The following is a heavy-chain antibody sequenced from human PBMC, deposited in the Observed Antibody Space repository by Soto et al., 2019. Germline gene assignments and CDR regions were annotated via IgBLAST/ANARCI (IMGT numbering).Heavy chain of an antibody. CDR3: ARDGRGDPPAPWYFDL. J-gene: IGHJ2*01. CDR2: IWYDGSNK. Sequence: QVQLVESGGGVVQPGRSLRLSCAASGFTFSSYGMHWVRQAPGKGLEWVAVIWYDGSNKYYADSVKGRFTISRDNSKNTLYLQMNSLRAEDTAVYYCARDGRGDPPAPWYFDLWGRGTLVTVSS. D-gene: IGHD1-26*01. CDR1: GFTFSSYG. V-gene: IGHV3-33*01.